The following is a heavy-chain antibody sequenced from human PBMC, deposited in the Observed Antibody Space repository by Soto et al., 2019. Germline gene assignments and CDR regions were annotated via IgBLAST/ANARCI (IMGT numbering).Heavy chain of an antibody. CDR1: GFTFSDHY. CDR3: VRVNDGGYSGY. J-gene: IGHJ4*02. D-gene: IGHD2-21*02. CDR2: SRDKAQSYST. Sequence: EVQLVESGGGLVQPGGSLRLSCAASGFTFSDHYMDWVRQAPGQGLEWVGRSRDKAQSYSTEYAASVKGRFSISRDDSKSSLYLQMTSLKTDDTAVYYCVRVNDGGYSGYWGQGTLVTVSS. V-gene: IGHV3-72*01.